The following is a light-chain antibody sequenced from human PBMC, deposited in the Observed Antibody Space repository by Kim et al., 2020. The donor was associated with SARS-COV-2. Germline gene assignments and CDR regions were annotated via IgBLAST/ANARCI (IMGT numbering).Light chain of an antibody. Sequence: AAVEDRVTMTWRTTQSISSHLNWYQQKPGRAPNHLISAASALQGGVPSRFSGSGSETDFTLTISSLQPEDFATYFCQQSYITPFTFGPGTKVDI. CDR2: AAS. CDR3: QQSYITPFT. CDR1: QSISSH. V-gene: IGKV1-39*01. J-gene: IGKJ3*01.